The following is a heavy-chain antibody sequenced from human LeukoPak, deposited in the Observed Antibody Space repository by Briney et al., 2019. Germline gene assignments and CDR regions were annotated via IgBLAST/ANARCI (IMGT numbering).Heavy chain of an antibody. V-gene: IGHV4-39*07. CDR2: IYDGETT. Sequence: SETLSLTCTVSGGSISTTEHYWGWIRQPPGKGLEWIASIYDGETTHYNPSLKSRVTISVDTSKNQLSLNVTSVTAADTAVYFCTRGPYNLWFANLFYVDYWGQGTLNTVSS. CDR3: TRGPYNLWFANLFYVDY. CDR1: GGSISTTEHY. J-gene: IGHJ4*02. D-gene: IGHD3-10*01.